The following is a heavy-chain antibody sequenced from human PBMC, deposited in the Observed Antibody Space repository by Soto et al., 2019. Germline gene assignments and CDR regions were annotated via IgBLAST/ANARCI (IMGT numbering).Heavy chain of an antibody. CDR1: GFTFSSYA. D-gene: IGHD2-15*01. J-gene: IGHJ6*02. CDR3: ARQPDIVVVVMDYYGMYF. V-gene: IGHV3-23*01. CDR2: ISGSGGST. Sequence: GGSLRLSCAASGFTFSSYAMSWVRQAPGKGLEWVSAISGSGGSTYYADSVKGRFTISRDNSKNTLYLQMNSLRAEDTAVYYCARQPDIVVVVMDYYGMYFWGQGTTVTVSS.